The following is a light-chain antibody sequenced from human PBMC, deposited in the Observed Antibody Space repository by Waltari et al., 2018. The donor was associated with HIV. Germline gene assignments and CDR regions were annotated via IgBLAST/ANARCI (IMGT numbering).Light chain of an antibody. V-gene: IGLV2-23*02. CDR3: CSYAGSSTPFV. J-gene: IGLJ1*01. Sequence: QSALTQPASVSGSPGQSITISCPGTSSDVGSYNLVSWYQQYPGKVPKLMIYEVSKRPSGVSNRFSGSKSGNTASLTISGLQAEDEAYYYCCSYAGSSTPFVFGTATKVTVL. CDR2: EVS. CDR1: SSDVGSYNL.